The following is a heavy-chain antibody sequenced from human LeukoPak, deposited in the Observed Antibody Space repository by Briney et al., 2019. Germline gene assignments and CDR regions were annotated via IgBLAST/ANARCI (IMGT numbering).Heavy chain of an antibody. CDR1: XGSXSSSAYH. CDR3: XXXXXXXXGGGSCPHQPNY. J-gene: IGHJ4*02. CDR2: IQYGGST. Sequence: TXXVXXGSXSSSAYHWGWIRQPPGKGLEWIGSIQYGGSTYYNPSLKSRFIIFVDTTKNQFSLKLRVGIAAGTAVYXXXXXXXXXXGGGSCPHQPNYWGQGTLVTVSS. D-gene: IGHD2-15*01. V-gene: IGHV4-39*01.